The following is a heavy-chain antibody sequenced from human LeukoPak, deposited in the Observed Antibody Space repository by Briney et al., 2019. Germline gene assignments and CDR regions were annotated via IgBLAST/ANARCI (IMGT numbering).Heavy chain of an antibody. CDR1: GFSFDSHV. J-gene: IGHJ4*02. V-gene: IGHV3-23*01. CDR2: IGTTSIP. Sequence: GGSLRLSCAASGFSFDSHVMSWVRQTPGKRLEWVASIGTTSIPYYPDSLKGRFIISRDNSDSTGYLQMNGLRVGDAAIYYCAKYTSGTAWAEDFWGQGTVVTASS. CDR3: AKYTSGTAWAEDF. D-gene: IGHD3-10*01.